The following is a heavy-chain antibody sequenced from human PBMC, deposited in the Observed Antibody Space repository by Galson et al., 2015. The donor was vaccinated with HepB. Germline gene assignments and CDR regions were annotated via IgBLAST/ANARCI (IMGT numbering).Heavy chain of an antibody. CDR1: GFTFSTYT. V-gene: IGHV3-30-3*01. CDR3: ARVPPRGSWPNLYYYGMDV. D-gene: IGHD6-13*01. J-gene: IGHJ6*02. Sequence: SLRLSCAASGFTFSTYTMHWVRQAPGKGLEWVAVISYDGSNKYYADSVKGRFTISRDNSKNTLYLQMNSLRADDTAVYYCARVPPRGSWPNLYYYGMDVWGQGTTVTVSS. CDR2: ISYDGSNK.